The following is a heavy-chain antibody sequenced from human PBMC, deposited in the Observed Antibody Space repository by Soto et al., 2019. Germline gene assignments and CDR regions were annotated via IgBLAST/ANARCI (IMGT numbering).Heavy chain of an antibody. J-gene: IGHJ4*02. CDR1: GYDFTTYG. D-gene: IGHD1-1*01. V-gene: IGHV1-18*01. Sequence: QVHLVQSGAEVKKSGASVNVSCKGSGYDFTTYGITWVRQAPGQGLEWMAWISAHNGNTDYAQKLPGRVTVTRDKTTSTAYMDARTVRYDDTTVYYCARGRYGDYWGQGALVTVSS. CDR2: ISAHNGNT. CDR3: ARGRYGDY.